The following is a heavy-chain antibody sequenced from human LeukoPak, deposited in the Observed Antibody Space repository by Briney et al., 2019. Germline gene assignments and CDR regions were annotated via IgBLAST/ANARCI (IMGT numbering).Heavy chain of an antibody. CDR2: ITSTGSTV. J-gene: IGHJ3*02. D-gene: IGHD7-27*01. Sequence: PGGSLRLSCAGSGFTFSSYDMNWVRQAPGKGLEWVSYITSTGSTVYYADSVRGRFIISRDNAKNSLFLQMNSLRAEDTAVYYCARDLWGPDVFGIWGQGTMVTVSS. CDR3: ARDLWGPDVFGI. CDR1: GFTFSSYD. V-gene: IGHV3-48*03.